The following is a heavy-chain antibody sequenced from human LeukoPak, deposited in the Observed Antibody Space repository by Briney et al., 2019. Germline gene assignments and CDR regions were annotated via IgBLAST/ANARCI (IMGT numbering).Heavy chain of an antibody. V-gene: IGHV3-7*03. CDR2: IKKDGSEK. CDR3: AKDGAYCGGDCYSDY. J-gene: IGHJ4*02. CDR1: GFTFSNHW. D-gene: IGHD2-21*02. Sequence: GGSLRLSCSASGFTFSNHWMTWVRQAPGKGLEWVANIKKDGSEKYYVDSVKGRFTISRDNSKNTLYLQMNSLRAEDTAVYYCAKDGAYCGGDCYSDYWGQGTLVTVSS.